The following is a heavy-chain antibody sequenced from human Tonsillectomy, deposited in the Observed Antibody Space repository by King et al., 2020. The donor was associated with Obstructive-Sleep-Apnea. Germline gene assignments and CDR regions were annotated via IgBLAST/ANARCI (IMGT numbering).Heavy chain of an antibody. CDR3: AKLVGSTGVDY. CDR2: ISGIGDIT. V-gene: IGHV3-23*04. J-gene: IGHJ4*02. Sequence: VQLVESGGGLVQPEGSLRLSCAASGFTFNSYAMSWVRQAPGKGLDWVSTISGIGDITYYADSVRGRFTISRDNTKKTLSLQMNSLRTEDTAIYYCAKLVGSTGVDYWGQGTLVAVSS. D-gene: IGHD2-8*02. CDR1: GFTFNSYA.